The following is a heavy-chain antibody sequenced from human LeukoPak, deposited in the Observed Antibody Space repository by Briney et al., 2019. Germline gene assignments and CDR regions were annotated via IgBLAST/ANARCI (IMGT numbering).Heavy chain of an antibody. CDR1: GDSISSYY. D-gene: IGHD3-3*01. CDR2: IYYSGST. Sequence: TSETLSLTCTVSGDSISSYYWSWIRQPPGKGLEWIGYIYYSGSTNYNPSLKSRVTISVDTSKNQFSLKLSSVTAADTAVYYCARVATTGFLEWLLVSQGEAGWFDPWGQGTLVTVSS. J-gene: IGHJ5*02. CDR3: ARVATTGFLEWLLVSQGEAGWFDP. V-gene: IGHV4-59*12.